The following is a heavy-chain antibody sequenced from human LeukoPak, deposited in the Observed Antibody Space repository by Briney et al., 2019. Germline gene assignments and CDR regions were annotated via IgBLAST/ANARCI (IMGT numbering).Heavy chain of an antibody. CDR1: GFTFSSYA. V-gene: IGHV3-64*04. J-gene: IGHJ4*02. Sequence: GGSLRLSCSASGFTFSSYAMHWVRQAPGKGLEYVSAISSNGGSTNYADSVKGRFTISRDNSKNTVYLQMNSLRAEDTAVYYCARDESYPGGYFDYWGQGTLVTVSS. D-gene: IGHD2-2*02. CDR3: ARDESYPGGYFDY. CDR2: ISSNGGST.